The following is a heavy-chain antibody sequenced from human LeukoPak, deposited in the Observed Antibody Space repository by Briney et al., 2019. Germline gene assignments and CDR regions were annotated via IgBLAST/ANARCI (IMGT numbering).Heavy chain of an antibody. V-gene: IGHV3-30*03. J-gene: IGHJ3*02. CDR1: GFTFSSYG. CDR2: ISYDGSNK. D-gene: IGHD3-10*01. Sequence: PGGSLRLSCAASGFTFSSYGMHWVRQAPGKGLEWVTVISYDGSNKYYADSVKGRFTISRDNSKNTLFLQMNSLRAEDTAVYYCARDRGGPRSIAFDIWGQGTMVTISS. CDR3: ARDRGGPRSIAFDI.